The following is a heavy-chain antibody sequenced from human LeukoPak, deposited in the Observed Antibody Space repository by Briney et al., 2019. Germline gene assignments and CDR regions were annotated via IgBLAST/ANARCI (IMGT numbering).Heavy chain of an antibody. CDR2: ISAYNGNT. V-gene: IGHV1-18*01. CDR1: GYTFTSYG. CDR3: ARVRDYVWGSYRSHDAFDI. J-gene: IGHJ3*02. D-gene: IGHD3-16*02. Sequence: WASVKVSCKASGYTFTSYGISWVRQAPGQGLEWMGWISAYNGNTNYAQKLQGRVTMTTDTSTSTAYMELRSLRSDDTAVYYCARVRDYVWGSYRSHDAFDIWGQGTMVTVSS.